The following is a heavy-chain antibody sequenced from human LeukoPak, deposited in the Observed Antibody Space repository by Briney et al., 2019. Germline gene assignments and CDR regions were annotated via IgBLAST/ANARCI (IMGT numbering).Heavy chain of an antibody. Sequence: GGSLRLSCAASGFTFSSYAMSRVRQAPGKGLEWVSTITGSGANTYYADSVTGRFTISRDNSKNTLFLQMNSLRAEDTAVYYCAKDPNGDYIGAYDFWGQGTMVSVSS. CDR2: ITGSGANT. CDR3: AKDPNGDYIGAYDF. D-gene: IGHD4-17*01. V-gene: IGHV3-23*01. CDR1: GFTFSSYA. J-gene: IGHJ3*01.